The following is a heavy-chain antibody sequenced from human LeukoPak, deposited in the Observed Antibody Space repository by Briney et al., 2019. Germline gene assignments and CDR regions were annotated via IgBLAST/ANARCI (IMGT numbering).Heavy chain of an antibody. CDR1: GFTFSSYS. Sequence: PGGSLRLSCAASGFTFSSYSMNWVRQAPGKGLEWVSYISSSSSSIYYADSVKGRFTISRDNAKNSLYLQMNSLRAEDTAVYYCARAYYYDSSGPKPPDYWGQGTLVTVSS. CDR2: ISSSSSSI. D-gene: IGHD3-22*01. V-gene: IGHV3-48*01. CDR3: ARAYYYDSSGPKPPDY. J-gene: IGHJ4*02.